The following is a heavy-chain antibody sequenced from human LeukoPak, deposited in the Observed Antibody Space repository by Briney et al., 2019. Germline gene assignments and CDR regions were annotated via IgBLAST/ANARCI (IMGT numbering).Heavy chain of an antibody. J-gene: IGHJ4*02. D-gene: IGHD6-6*01. Sequence: GGSLRLSCAASGFTFSSYSMNWVRQAPGKGLEWVSSISSSSSYIYYADSVKGRFTISRDNAKNSLYLQMNSLRAEDTAVYYCAKDSFEYSSSSVFDYWGQGTLVTVSS. V-gene: IGHV3-21*01. CDR1: GFTFSSYS. CDR3: AKDSFEYSSSSVFDY. CDR2: ISSSSSYI.